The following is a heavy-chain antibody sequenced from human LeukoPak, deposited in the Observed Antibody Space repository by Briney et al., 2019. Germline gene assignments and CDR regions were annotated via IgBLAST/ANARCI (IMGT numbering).Heavy chain of an antibody. CDR2: IKQDGSEK. V-gene: IGHV3-7*01. CDR3: ARERQQLVLGYYYYYMDV. Sequence: GGSLRLSCAASGFTFSSYWMSWVRQAPGKGLEWVANIKQDGSEKYYVDSVKGRFTISRDNAKNSLYLQMNSLRAEDTAVYCCARERQQLVLGYYYYYMDVWGKGTTVTVSS. D-gene: IGHD6-13*01. J-gene: IGHJ6*03. CDR1: GFTFSSYW.